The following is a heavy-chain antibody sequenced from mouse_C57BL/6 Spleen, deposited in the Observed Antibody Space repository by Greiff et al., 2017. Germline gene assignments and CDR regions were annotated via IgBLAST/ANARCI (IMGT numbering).Heavy chain of an antibody. CDR3: ARGRKLFDY. Sequence: QVQLQQPGAELVKPGASVKLSCKASGYTFTSYWMQWVKQRPGQGLEWIGEIDPYDSYTNYNQKFKGKATLTVDTSSSTAYMQLSSLTSEDAAVYYCARGRKLFDYWGQGTTLTVSS. CDR2: IDPYDSYT. V-gene: IGHV1-50*01. CDR1: GYTFTSYW. J-gene: IGHJ2*01.